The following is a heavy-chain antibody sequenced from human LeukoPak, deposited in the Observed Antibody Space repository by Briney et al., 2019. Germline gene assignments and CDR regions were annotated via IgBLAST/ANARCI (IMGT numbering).Heavy chain of an antibody. CDR1: GGTFSSYA. CDR3: ASAWGSGQFDY. J-gene: IGHJ4*02. V-gene: IGHV1-69*01. CDR2: IIPIFGTA. D-gene: IGHD3-10*01. Sequence: SVKVSFKASGGTFSSYAISWVRQAPGQGLEWMGGIIPIFGTANYAQKFQGRVTITADESTSTAYMELSSLRSEDTVVYYCASAWGSGQFDYWGQGTLVTVSS.